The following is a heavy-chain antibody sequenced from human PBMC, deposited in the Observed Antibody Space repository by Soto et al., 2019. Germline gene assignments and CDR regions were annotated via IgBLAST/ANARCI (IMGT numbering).Heavy chain of an antibody. V-gene: IGHV4-31*03. CDR3: ARAPRIAAAGTKNWFDP. J-gene: IGHJ5*02. CDR1: GGSISSGGYY. Sequence: PSETLSLTCTVSGGSISSGGYYWSWIRQHPGKGLEWIGYIYYSGSTYYNPSLKSRVTISVNTSKNQFSLKLSSVTAADTAVYYCARAPRIAAAGTKNWFDPWGQGTLVTVSS. D-gene: IGHD6-13*01. CDR2: IYYSGST.